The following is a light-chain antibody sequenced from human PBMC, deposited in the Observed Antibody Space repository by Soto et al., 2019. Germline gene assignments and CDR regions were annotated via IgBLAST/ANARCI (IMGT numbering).Light chain of an antibody. V-gene: IGLV1-40*01. CDR3: QSYDISLSGFHV. CDR2: GNS. Sequence: QSVLTQPPSVSGAPGQRVTISCTGSISNIGGGYDVHWYQQLPGTVPKVLIYGNSNRPSGVPDRFSGSKSGTSASLAITGLQAEDEADYYCQSYDISLSGFHVFGTGTKVTVL. J-gene: IGLJ1*01. CDR1: ISNIGGGYD.